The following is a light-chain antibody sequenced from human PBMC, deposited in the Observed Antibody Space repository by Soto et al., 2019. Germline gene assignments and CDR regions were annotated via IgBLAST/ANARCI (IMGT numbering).Light chain of an antibody. Sequence: DTQMTQSPSSLSASVGDRVTITCRASQSISSYLNWYQQKPGKAPKLLIYAASSLQSGVPSRFSGSGSGTDFTLTISSLQPEDFATYYCQRSFSTPLTFGGGTKVEIK. V-gene: IGKV1-39*01. J-gene: IGKJ4*01. CDR1: QSISSY. CDR2: AAS. CDR3: QRSFSTPLT.